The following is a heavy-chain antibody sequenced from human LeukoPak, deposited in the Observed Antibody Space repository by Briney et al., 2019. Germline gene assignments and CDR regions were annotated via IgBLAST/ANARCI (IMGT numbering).Heavy chain of an antibody. Sequence: GGSLRLSCAASGFTFSSYEMNWVRQAPGKGLEWASYISSSGSTIYYADSVKGRFTISRDNAKNSLYLQMNSLRAEDTAVYYCARESSGSTDYWGQGTLVTVSS. CDR2: ISSSGSTI. V-gene: IGHV3-48*03. J-gene: IGHJ4*02. CDR1: GFTFSSYE. CDR3: ARESSGSTDY. D-gene: IGHD1-26*01.